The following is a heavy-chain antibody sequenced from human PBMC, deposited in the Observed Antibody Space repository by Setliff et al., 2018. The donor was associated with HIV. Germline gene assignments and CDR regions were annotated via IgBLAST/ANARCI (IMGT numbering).Heavy chain of an antibody. CDR2: ISSSGSTI. J-gene: IGHJ4*02. CDR3: ARELSTVTTEKYCFDY. Sequence: GGSLRLSCAASGFTFSSYEMNWVRQAPGKGLEWVSYISSSGSTIYYADSVKGRFTISRDNAKNSLYLQMNSLRAEDTAVYYCARELSTVTTEKYCFDYWGQGTLVTVSS. CDR1: GFTFSSYE. D-gene: IGHD4-17*01. V-gene: IGHV3-48*03.